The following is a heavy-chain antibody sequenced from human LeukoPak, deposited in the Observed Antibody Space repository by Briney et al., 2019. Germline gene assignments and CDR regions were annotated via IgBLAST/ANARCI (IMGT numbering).Heavy chain of an antibody. V-gene: IGHV3-74*01. J-gene: IGHJ4*02. CDR3: ARVIRDFWSGDVHFDY. D-gene: IGHD3-3*01. CDR2: INSDGSST. CDR1: GFTFSSYW. Sequence: GGSLRLSCAASGFTFSSYWMHWVRQAPGKGLVWVSRINSDGSSTSYADSVKGRFTISRDNAKNTLYLQMNSQRAEDTAVYYCARVIRDFWSGDVHFDYWGQGTLVTVSS.